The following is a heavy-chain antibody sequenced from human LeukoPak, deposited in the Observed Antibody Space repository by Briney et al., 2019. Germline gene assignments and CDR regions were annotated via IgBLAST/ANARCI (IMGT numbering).Heavy chain of an antibody. V-gene: IGHV3-30*04. D-gene: IGHD6-19*01. CDR2: ISYDGSDK. J-gene: IGHJ6*02. Sequence: GWSLRLSCAASGCTFSRYALQGVRQAPAKGLEGVAVISYDGSDKYYADSVKGRFTISRDNSKNTLYLQMNSVGAEDTAVYYCARELVDGDYAYYYGVDVWGQGTTVTVSS. CDR3: ARELVDGDYAYYYGVDV. CDR1: GCTFSRYA.